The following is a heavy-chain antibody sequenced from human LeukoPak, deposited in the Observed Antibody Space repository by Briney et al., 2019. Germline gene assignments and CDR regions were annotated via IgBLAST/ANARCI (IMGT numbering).Heavy chain of an antibody. CDR2: VKYDGSTT. J-gene: IGHJ4*02. D-gene: IGHD3-9*01. CDR1: GFTFSAYW. Sequence: PGGSLRLSCAASGFTFSAYWMHWVRQAPGKGLVWVSRVKYDGSTTTYADSVKGRFTISRDNVKNILYLQMNSLRVEDTAVYYCARDLDWLLFDYWGQGTLVTVSS. V-gene: IGHV3-74*01. CDR3: ARDLDWLLFDY.